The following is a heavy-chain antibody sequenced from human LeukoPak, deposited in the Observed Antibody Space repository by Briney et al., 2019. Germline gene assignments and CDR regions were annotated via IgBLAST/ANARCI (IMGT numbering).Heavy chain of an antibody. CDR3: ARTRLSCDC. CDR2: INLDGSEK. CDR1: VFTFSSYW. J-gene: IGHJ4*02. Sequence: AGGSLRLSCAASVFTFSSYWMPWVRQAPGKGLEWVASINLDGSEKNYVDSVEGRFAISRDNAKKSLFLQMNSLRDEDTAVYYCARTRLSCDCWGQGTLVTVSS. D-gene: IGHD2/OR15-2a*01. V-gene: IGHV3-7*01.